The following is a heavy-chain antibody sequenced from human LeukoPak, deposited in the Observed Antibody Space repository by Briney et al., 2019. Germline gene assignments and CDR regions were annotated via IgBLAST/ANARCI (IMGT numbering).Heavy chain of an antibody. CDR1: GFTLSSFW. CDR3: ARDLFWSGHAFDI. V-gene: IGHV3-7*01. CDR2: IEQDGTEK. D-gene: IGHD3-3*01. J-gene: IGHJ3*02. Sequence: GGSLRLSCAASGFTLSSFWMSWVRQAPGKGLEWVASIEQDGTEKRYVVSVKGRFTISRDNAKNSLYLQMNSLRAEDTAVYYCARDLFWSGHAFDIWGQGTMVTVSS.